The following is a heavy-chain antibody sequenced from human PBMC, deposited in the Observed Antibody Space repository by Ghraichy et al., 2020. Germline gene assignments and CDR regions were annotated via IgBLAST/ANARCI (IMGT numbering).Heavy chain of an antibody. D-gene: IGHD4-11*01. Sequence: SETLSLTCAVHGGSLNDYTHWSWIRHPPGKWLEWIGEVSVDEGTNYNPSLKSRVSMSVDTSKNQISLKLTSVSAADTAVYYCARGRDYSKTGYWGQGTLVTVSS. CDR3: ARGRDYSKTGY. CDR2: VSVDEGT. CDR1: GGSLNDYTH. V-gene: IGHV4-34*01. J-gene: IGHJ4*02.